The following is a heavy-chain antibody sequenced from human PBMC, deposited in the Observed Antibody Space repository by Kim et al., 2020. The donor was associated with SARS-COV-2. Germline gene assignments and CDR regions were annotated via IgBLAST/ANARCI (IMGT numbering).Heavy chain of an antibody. CDR3: AREGQWLVPSFDY. CDR2: ISYDGSNK. D-gene: IGHD6-19*01. CDR1: GFTFRSYA. V-gene: IGHV3-30*04. J-gene: IGHJ4*02. Sequence: AGSLRLSCAASGFTFRSYAMHWVRQAPGKGLEWVAVISYDGSNKYYADSVKGRFTISRDNSKNTLYLQMNSLRAEDTAVYYCAREGQWLVPSFDYWGQGTLVTVSS.